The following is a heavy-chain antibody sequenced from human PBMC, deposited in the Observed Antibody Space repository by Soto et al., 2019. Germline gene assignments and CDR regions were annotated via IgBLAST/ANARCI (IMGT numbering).Heavy chain of an antibody. CDR1: GCTFTSYA. CDR3: ARSSTTVIPFDY. J-gene: IGHJ4*02. Sequence: GASVKVSGNASGCTFTSYAMHWVRQAPGQRLEWMGWINAGNGNTKYSQKFQGRVTITRDTSASTAYMELSSLRSEDTAVYYCARSSTTVIPFDYWGQGTLVTVSS. V-gene: IGHV1-3*01. CDR2: INAGNGNT. D-gene: IGHD4-17*01.